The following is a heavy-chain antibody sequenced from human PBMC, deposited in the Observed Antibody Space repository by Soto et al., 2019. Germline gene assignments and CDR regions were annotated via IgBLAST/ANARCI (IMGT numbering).Heavy chain of an antibody. CDR3: ARVPSP. Sequence: QLQLQESGSGLVKPSQTLSLTCAVSGGSISSGGYSWSWIRQPPGKGLEWIGYIYHSGSTYYNPSLKSRVTLPVHRPTNQSSLKLSSVTAADTAVYYCARVPSPWGQGTLVTVSS. CDR2: IYHSGST. V-gene: IGHV4-30-2*01. CDR1: GGSISSGGYS. J-gene: IGHJ5*02.